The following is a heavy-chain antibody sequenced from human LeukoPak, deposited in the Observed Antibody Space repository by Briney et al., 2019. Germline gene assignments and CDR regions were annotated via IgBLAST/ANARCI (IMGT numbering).Heavy chain of an antibody. J-gene: IGHJ3*02. CDR3: AKDISGWPADAFDI. V-gene: IGHV3-21*04. CDR2: ISSSSSYI. CDR1: GFTFSSYS. Sequence: GGSLRLSCAASGFTFSSYSMNWVRQAPGKGLEWVSSISSSSSYIYYADSVKGRFTISRDNAKNTLYLQMNSLRAEDTAVYYCAKDISGWPADAFDIWGQGTMVTVSS. D-gene: IGHD6-19*01.